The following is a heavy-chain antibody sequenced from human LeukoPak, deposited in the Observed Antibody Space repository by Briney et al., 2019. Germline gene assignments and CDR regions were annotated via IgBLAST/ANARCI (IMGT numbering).Heavy chain of an antibody. CDR1: GFTFSSHA. V-gene: IGHV3-30*04. Sequence: GGSLRLSCAASGFTFSSHAMHWVRQAPGKGLEWVAVISYDGSNKYYADSVKGRFTISRDNSKNTLYLQMNSLRAEDTAVYYCARGGYVVVTATVDYWGQGTLVTVSS. CDR3: ARGGYVVVTATVDY. J-gene: IGHJ4*02. CDR2: ISYDGSNK. D-gene: IGHD2-21*02.